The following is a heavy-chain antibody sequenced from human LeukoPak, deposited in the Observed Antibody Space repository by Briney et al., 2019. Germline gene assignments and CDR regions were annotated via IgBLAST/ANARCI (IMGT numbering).Heavy chain of an antibody. Sequence: GGSLRLSCAASGFTFSSYWMSWVRQAPGKGLEWVANTKQDGSEKYYVDSVKGRFTISRDNAKNSLHLQMNSLETEDTAVYYCTRDLERWVQYNPLDYWGQGTLVIVSS. J-gene: IGHJ4*02. D-gene: IGHD5-24*01. CDR2: TKQDGSEK. CDR3: TRDLERWVQYNPLDY. CDR1: GFTFSSYW. V-gene: IGHV3-7*03.